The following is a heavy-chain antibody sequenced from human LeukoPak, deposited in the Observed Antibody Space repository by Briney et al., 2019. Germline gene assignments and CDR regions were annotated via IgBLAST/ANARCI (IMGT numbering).Heavy chain of an antibody. CDR1: GFNFNDYY. CDR3: ARVVSSRSTVGFDP. J-gene: IGHJ5*02. V-gene: IGHV3-11*04. CDR2: ITTGRTL. Sequence: GGSLRVSCAASGFNFNDYYMSWIRQAPGKGLEWVSYITTGRTLSYADSVKGRFTISRDNAKNSLFLQMKSLRVEDTAVYYCARVVSSRSTVGFDPWGQGTLVTVSS. D-gene: IGHD5/OR15-5a*01.